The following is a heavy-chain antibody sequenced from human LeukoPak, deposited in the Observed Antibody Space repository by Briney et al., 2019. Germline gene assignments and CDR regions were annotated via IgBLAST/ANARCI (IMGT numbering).Heavy chain of an antibody. CDR3: TRSRAVVREIAY. CDR1: GYTFTSYG. V-gene: IGHV1-2*04. Sequence: GAPVKVCCKASGYTFTSYGISWVRQAPGQGLEWMGWINPNSGGTNYAQKFEGWVTMTRDTSISTAYMELSRLRSDDTAVYYCTRSRAVVREIAYWGQGTLVTVSS. D-gene: IGHD6-19*01. J-gene: IGHJ4*02. CDR2: INPNSGGT.